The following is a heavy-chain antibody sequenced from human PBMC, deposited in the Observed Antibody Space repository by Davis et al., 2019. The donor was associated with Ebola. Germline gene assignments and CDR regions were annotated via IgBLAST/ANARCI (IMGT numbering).Heavy chain of an antibody. J-gene: IGHJ5*02. D-gene: IGHD6-19*01. CDR2: ITGSGGST. V-gene: IGHV3-23*01. Sequence: GESLKISCVASGFTFSNYAMSWVRQAPGKGLEWVSTITGSGGSTYYADSVKGRFTISRDNAKNSLYLQMNSLRDEDTAVYYCASHYSSGWYYWFDPWGQGTLVTVSS. CDR3: ASHYSSGWYYWFDP. CDR1: GFTFSNYA.